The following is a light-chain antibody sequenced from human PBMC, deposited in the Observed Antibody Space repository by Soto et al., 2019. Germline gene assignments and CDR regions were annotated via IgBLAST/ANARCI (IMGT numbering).Light chain of an antibody. CDR1: QSIASSY. Sequence: EIVLTHSPGTLSLSPCERATLSLSASQSIASSYLAWYQQKPGQAPRLLILGASTRATGIPARFSGSGSGTEFTLSISSLQSEDFAVYYCKQYKEWPPFTFGQGTRLENK. CDR3: KQYKEWPPFT. J-gene: IGKJ5*01. V-gene: IGKV3-15*01. CDR2: GAS.